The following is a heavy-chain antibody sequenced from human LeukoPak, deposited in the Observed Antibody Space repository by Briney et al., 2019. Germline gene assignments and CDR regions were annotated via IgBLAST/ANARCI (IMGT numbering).Heavy chain of an antibody. D-gene: IGHD3-10*01. CDR3: AGYGSGSYYKRVYYYGMDV. Sequence: PGGSLRLSCAASGFTFSSYAMSWVRQAPGKGLEWVSAISGSGGSTYYADSVKGRFTISRDNSKNTLYLQMNSLRAEDTAVYYCAGYGSGSYYKRVYYYGMDVWGQGTTVTVSS. V-gene: IGHV3-23*01. CDR2: ISGSGGST. CDR1: GFTFSSYA. J-gene: IGHJ6*02.